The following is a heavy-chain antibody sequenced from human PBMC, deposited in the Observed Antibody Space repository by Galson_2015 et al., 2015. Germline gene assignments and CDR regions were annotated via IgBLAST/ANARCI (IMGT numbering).Heavy chain of an antibody. CDR2: ITASGGSP. CDR3: AKGVGSDFYYANGY. V-gene: IGHV3-23*01. Sequence: SLRLSCAASGFTFSSYAMSWVRQAPGKGLEWVSLITASGGSPYYADSVKRRFTISRDNSKNTLYLQMNSLRAEDTAMYYCAKGVGSDFYYANGYWGQGTLVTVSS. D-gene: IGHD3-22*01. CDR1: GFTFSSYA. J-gene: IGHJ4*02.